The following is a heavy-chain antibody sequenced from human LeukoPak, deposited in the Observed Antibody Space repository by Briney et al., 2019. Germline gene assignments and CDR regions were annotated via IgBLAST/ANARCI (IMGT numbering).Heavy chain of an antibody. D-gene: IGHD3-22*01. CDR3: ARGALYDSSGNRYFQP. CDR2: LRSSGSYI. Sequence: GGSLRLSCAASGFSFNIYTMNWVRQAPGRGLEWVSSLRSSGSYISQADSLKGRFTISRDNAQNSLYLQRNSLRAEDTAVYYCARGALYDSSGNRYFQPWGQGTLWTVSS. CDR1: GFSFNIYT. J-gene: IGHJ1*01. V-gene: IGHV3-21*01.